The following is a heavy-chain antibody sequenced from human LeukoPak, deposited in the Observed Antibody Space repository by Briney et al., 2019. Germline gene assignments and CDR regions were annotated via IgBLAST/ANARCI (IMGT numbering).Heavy chain of an antibody. CDR3: ASGEGVTMVRGVPYYYNAMDV. V-gene: IGHV4-38-2*01. Sequence: SETLSLTCDVSGYSISSAYYWGWIRQPPGKGLEWIGSIYHSGITYYNPSLKSRVIISLDTSKTQFSLKLSSVTAAGTAMYYCASGEGVTMVRGVPYYYNAMDVWGKGTTVTVSS. CDR1: GYSISSAYY. D-gene: IGHD3-10*01. J-gene: IGHJ6*04. CDR2: IYHSGIT.